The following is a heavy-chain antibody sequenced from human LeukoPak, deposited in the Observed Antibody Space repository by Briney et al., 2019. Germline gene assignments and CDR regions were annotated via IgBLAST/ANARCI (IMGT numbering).Heavy chain of an antibody. Sequence: ASVKVSCKASGYTFTGYYMHWVRQAPGQGLGWMGWINPNSGGTNYAQKFQGRVTMTRDTSISTAYMELSRLRSDDTAVYYCAREGVRYNWNYDSLDYWGQGTLVTVSS. V-gene: IGHV1-2*02. CDR2: INPNSGGT. CDR1: GYTFTGYY. J-gene: IGHJ4*02. CDR3: AREGVRYNWNYDSLDY. D-gene: IGHD1-7*01.